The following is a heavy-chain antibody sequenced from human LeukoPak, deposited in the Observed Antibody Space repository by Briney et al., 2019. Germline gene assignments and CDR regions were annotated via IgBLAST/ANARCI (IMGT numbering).Heavy chain of an antibody. CDR3: ARSYYYDSSGYYEWFDP. Sequence: SETLSLTCTVSGGSISTSSYYWGWVRQPPGKGLEWIGNIFYSGSTYYSPSLKSRVTISVDTSKNQFSLKLSSVTAADTAVYYCARSYYYDSSGYYEWFDPWGQGTLVTVSS. J-gene: IGHJ5*02. V-gene: IGHV4-39*07. D-gene: IGHD3-22*01. CDR1: GGSISTSSYY. CDR2: IFYSGST.